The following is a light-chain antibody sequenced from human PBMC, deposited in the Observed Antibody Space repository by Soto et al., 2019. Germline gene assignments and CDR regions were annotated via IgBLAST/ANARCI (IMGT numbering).Light chain of an antibody. V-gene: IGKV1-5*03. CDR2: QAS. CDR3: QQYNSYSPLT. J-gene: IGKJ4*01. CDR1: QSISSW. Sequence: RSVTREDKSALTCRVTQSISSWLAWYQEKPGKAPKLLIYQASNLESGVPSRFSGSGSGTEFTLTISSLQPDDFATYYCQQYNSYSPLTFGGGSKVDI.